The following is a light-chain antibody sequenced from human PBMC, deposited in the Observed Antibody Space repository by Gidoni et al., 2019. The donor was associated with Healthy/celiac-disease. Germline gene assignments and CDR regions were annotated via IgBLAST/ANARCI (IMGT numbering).Light chain of an antibody. Sequence: DIQLTQSPSFLSASGGDRVTITCRASQGISSYLAWYQQQPGKAPKLLIYTPTTLQSGVPSRVSGSGSGTELTLTTSSMQTEDFATNDCQQLNSYPEPFGGGTKVEIK. CDR3: QQLNSYPEP. V-gene: IGKV1-9*01. CDR1: QGISSY. CDR2: TPT. J-gene: IGKJ4*01.